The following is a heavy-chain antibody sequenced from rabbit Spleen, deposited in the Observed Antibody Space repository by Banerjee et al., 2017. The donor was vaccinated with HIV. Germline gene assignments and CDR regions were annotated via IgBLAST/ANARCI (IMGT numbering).Heavy chain of an antibody. J-gene: IGHJ4*01. V-gene: IGHV1S45*01. CDR2: IYTSGGKT. D-gene: IGHD1-1*01. CDR1: GFSFSSNI. CDR3: ARSIGSDYGCNL. Sequence: QEQLVESGGGLVQPEGSLTLTCTASGFSFSSNIMCWVRQAPGKGLEWIACIYTSGGKTYYASWATGRFTISKTSSTTVTLQMTSLTAADTATYFCARSIGSDYGCNLWGQGTLVTVS.